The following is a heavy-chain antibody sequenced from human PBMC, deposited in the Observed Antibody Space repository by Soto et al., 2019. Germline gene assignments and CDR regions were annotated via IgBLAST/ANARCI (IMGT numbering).Heavy chain of an antibody. Sequence: QVQLVQSGAEVKKPGASVKVSCKASGYTFTSYGIRWVRQAPGQGLEWMGWISAYNGNTNYAQKLQGRVTMTTDTSTSTAYMELRSLRSDDTAVYYCAREKNVDTAMVTTFDYWGQGTLVTVSS. CDR1: GYTFTSYG. CDR3: AREKNVDTAMVTTFDY. J-gene: IGHJ4*02. CDR2: ISAYNGNT. D-gene: IGHD5-18*01. V-gene: IGHV1-18*01.